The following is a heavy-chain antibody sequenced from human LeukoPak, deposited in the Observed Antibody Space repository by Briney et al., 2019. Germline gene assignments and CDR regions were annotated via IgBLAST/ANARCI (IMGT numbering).Heavy chain of an antibody. Sequence: GGSLRLSCAASGFTFSSFSMNWVRQAPGKGLEWVSSITSSGSHIYYADSVEGRFTISRDNAKNSLYLKMNSLRAEDMAVYYCASNDGSSNYYYYYYMDVWGKGTTVTVSS. CDR3: ASNDGSSNYYYYYYMDV. J-gene: IGHJ6*03. CDR1: GFTFSSFS. D-gene: IGHD2-2*01. CDR2: ITSSGSHI. V-gene: IGHV3-21*01.